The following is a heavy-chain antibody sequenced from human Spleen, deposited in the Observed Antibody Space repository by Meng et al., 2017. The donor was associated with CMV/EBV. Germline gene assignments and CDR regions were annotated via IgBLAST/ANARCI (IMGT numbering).Heavy chain of an antibody. V-gene: IGHV3-30*04. CDR3: ARASSSVAQRGYYYYYGMDV. Sequence: GGSLRLSCAASGFTFSSYAMHWVRQAPGKGLEWVAVISYDGSNKYYADSVKGRFTISGDNSKNTLYLQMNSLRAEDTAVYYCARASSSVAQRGYYYYYGMDVWGQGTTVTVSS. J-gene: IGHJ6*02. CDR1: GFTFSSYA. D-gene: IGHD6-6*01. CDR2: ISYDGSNK.